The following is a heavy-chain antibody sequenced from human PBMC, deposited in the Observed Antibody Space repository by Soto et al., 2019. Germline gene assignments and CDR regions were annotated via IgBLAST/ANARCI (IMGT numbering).Heavy chain of an antibody. V-gene: IGHV1-18*04. CDR2: ISAYNGNT. Sequence: ASVKVSCKASGYTFTSYGISWVRQAPGQGLEWMGWISAYNGNTNYAQKLQGRVTMTTDTSTSTAYMELRSLRSDDTAVYYCARDIYDFWSGYLMFDYWGQGTLVTVSS. D-gene: IGHD3-3*01. CDR1: GYTFTSYG. J-gene: IGHJ4*02. CDR3: ARDIYDFWSGYLMFDY.